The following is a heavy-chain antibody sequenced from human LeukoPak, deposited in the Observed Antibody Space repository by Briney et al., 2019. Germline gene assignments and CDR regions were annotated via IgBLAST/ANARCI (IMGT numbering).Heavy chain of an antibody. D-gene: IGHD4-11*01. CDR3: ARDRSDYTPPFDY. CDR2: ISSSSSYI. J-gene: IGHJ4*02. CDR1: GFTFSSYA. Sequence: GGSLRLSCAASGFTFSSYAMSWVRQAPGKGLEWVSSISSSSSYIYYADSVKGRFTISRDNAKNSLYLQMNSLRAEDTAVYYCARDRSDYTPPFDYWGQGTLVTVSS. V-gene: IGHV3-21*01.